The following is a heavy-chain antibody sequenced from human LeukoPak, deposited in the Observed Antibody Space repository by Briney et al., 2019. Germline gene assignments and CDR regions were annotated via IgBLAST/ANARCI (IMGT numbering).Heavy chain of an antibody. D-gene: IGHD3-3*01. CDR1: GFSFSNYD. Sequence: GGSLRLSCAASGFSFSNYDMTWVRQAPGEGLEWVSSISPGHATFYADSVKGRFSISRDNSRNTLYLQMSGLRAEDTAVYYCAKALFWSGPGPSPIGGGDPDYWGQGTLVTVSS. J-gene: IGHJ4*02. CDR2: ISPGHAT. CDR3: AKALFWSGPGPSPIGGGDPDY. V-gene: IGHV3-23*01.